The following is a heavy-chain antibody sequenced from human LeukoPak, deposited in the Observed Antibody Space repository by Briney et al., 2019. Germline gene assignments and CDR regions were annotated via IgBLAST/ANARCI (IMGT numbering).Heavy chain of an antibody. D-gene: IGHD3-22*01. CDR2: ISYDGSNK. CDR3: AKGLDYYDSSGYYYGYYYYGMDV. CDR1: TSASTFIFSGYS. J-gene: IGHJ6*02. V-gene: IGHV3-30*18. Sequence: GGSLRLSCAASTSASTFIFSGYSMHWVRQAPGKGLEWEAVISYDGSNKYYADSMKGRFTISRDNSKNTLYLQMNSLRAEDTAVHYCAKGLDYYDSSGYYYGYYYYGMDVWGQGTMVTVSS.